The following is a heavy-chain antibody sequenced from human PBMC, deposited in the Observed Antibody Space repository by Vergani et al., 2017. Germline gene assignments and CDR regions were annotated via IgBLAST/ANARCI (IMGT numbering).Heavy chain of an antibody. CDR2: ISYDGSNK. D-gene: IGHD1-14*01. Sequence: QVQLVESGGGVVQPGRSLRLSCAASGFTFSSYAMHWVRQAPGKGLEWVAVISYDGSNKYYADSVKGRFTISRDNSKNTLYLQMNSLRAEDTAVYYCAKSRNNYYYYGMDVWGQGTTVTVSS. V-gene: IGHV3-30-3*02. CDR1: GFTFSSYA. CDR3: AKSRNNYYYYGMDV. J-gene: IGHJ6*02.